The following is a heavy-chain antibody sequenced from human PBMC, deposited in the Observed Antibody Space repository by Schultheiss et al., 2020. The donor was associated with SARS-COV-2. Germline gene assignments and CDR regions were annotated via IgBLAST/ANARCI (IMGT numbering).Heavy chain of an antibody. J-gene: IGHJ4*02. CDR2: IGGGEGRA. CDR3: AKDRVGLDY. V-gene: IGHV3-23*01. D-gene: IGHD2-15*01. CDR1: GFIFSDYA. Sequence: GGSLRLSCAASGFIFSDYAMNWVRQAPGKGLEWVSHIGGGEGRAYYADSVKGRFTSSRDDSRATLYLHMNSLRIEDTAVYYCAKDRVGLDYWGQGTLVTVSS.